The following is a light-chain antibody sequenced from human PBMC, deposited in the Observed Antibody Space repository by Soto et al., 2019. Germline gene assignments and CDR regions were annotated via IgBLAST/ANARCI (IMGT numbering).Light chain of an antibody. V-gene: IGLV4-60*03. CDR3: ETWDSNTHTV. J-gene: IGLJ7*01. CDR1: SGHNTYT. CDR2: LERSGSY. Sequence: QLVLTQSSSASASLGSSVKLTCTLSSGHNTYTIAWHQQQPGKAPRYLMKLERSGSYDKGSGVPDRFSGSSSGADRYLTISNLQSEDEADYYCETWDSNTHTVFGGGTQLTVF.